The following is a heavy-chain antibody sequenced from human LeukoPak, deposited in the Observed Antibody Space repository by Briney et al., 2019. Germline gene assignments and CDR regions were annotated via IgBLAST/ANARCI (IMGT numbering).Heavy chain of an antibody. J-gene: IGHJ5*02. Sequence: SQTLSLTCAISGDSFSSNSAAWNCLRQSPSRGLEWLGRTYYRSKWYNDYAVSVKSRITINPDTSKNQFSLQLNSVTPEDTAVYYCARDRLGRTYNWFDPWGQGTLVTVSS. V-gene: IGHV6-1*01. D-gene: IGHD1-1*01. CDR3: ARDRLGRTYNWFDP. CDR1: GDSFSSNSAA. CDR2: TYYRSKWYN.